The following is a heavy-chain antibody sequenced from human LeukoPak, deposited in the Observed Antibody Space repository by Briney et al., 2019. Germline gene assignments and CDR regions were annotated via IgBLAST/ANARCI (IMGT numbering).Heavy chain of an antibody. Sequence: GGSLRLSCAASGFTFSTYALHWVRQAPGKGLEWVALTSYDGSNKYYADSVKGRFTISRDNSKNTLYLQMNSLRVEDTAFYYCARVQGLSSWSFFDYWGQGALVTVSS. J-gene: IGHJ4*02. CDR1: GFTFSTYA. V-gene: IGHV3-30-3*01. CDR2: TSYDGSNK. D-gene: IGHD6-6*01. CDR3: ARVQGLSSWSFFDY.